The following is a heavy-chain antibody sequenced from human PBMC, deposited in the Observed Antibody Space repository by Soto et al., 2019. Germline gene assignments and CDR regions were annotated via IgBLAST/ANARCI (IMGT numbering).Heavy chain of an antibody. V-gene: IGHV1-69*02. J-gene: IGHJ5*02. Sequence: QVQLVHSGAEVKKPGSSVKVSCKASGGTFSSYTISWVRQAPGQGLEWMGRIIPILGIANYAQKFQGRVTITADKSTSTAYMELSSLRSEDTAVYYCASGGRLQSGWFDPWGQGTLVTVSS. CDR3: ASGGRLQSGWFDP. CDR2: IIPILGIA. CDR1: GGTFSSYT. D-gene: IGHD3-16*01.